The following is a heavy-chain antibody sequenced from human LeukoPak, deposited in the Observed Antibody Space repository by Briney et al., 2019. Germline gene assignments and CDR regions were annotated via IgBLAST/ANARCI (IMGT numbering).Heavy chain of an antibody. CDR1: GGSISSSYYY. Sequence: SETLSLTCTVSGGSISSSYYYWGWIRQPPGEGLEWIGTIYYSGSTYYNPSLKSRVTISVDTSKNQFSLKLSSVTAPDTAVYYCARHEDRNWYFDHWGQGTLVTVSS. J-gene: IGHJ4*02. D-gene: IGHD1-1*01. CDR2: IYYSGST. CDR3: ARHEDRNWYFDH. V-gene: IGHV4-39*01.